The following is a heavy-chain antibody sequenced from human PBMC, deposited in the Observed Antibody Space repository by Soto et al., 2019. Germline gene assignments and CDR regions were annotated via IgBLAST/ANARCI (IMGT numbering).Heavy chain of an antibody. D-gene: IGHD5-18*01. J-gene: IGHJ4*02. CDR3: ARALGYSYGLKKAGSFHY. CDR2: IYYSGST. CDR1: GGSISSYS. V-gene: IGHV4-59*01. Sequence: PSETLSLTCTISGGSISSYSWSWIRQPPGKGLEWIGYIYYSGSTDYNPSLKSRVTISVDTSKNQFSLRLNSVTAADTAVYYCARALGYSYGLKKAGSFHYRGQGPLVTVFS.